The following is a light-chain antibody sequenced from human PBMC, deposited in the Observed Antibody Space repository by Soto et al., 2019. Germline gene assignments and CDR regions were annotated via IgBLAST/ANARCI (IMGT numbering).Light chain of an antibody. J-gene: IGKJ1*01. CDR1: QSISSW. CDR2: AAS. Sequence: DIQMTQSPSTLSASVGDGVTITCRASQSISSWLAWYQQKPGKAPELLIYAASTLQSGVPSRFSGSGSGTDSTLTISCLQSEDFATYYCQQYYSFPPTFGQGTKVDIK. CDR3: QQYYSFPPT. V-gene: IGKV1-5*01.